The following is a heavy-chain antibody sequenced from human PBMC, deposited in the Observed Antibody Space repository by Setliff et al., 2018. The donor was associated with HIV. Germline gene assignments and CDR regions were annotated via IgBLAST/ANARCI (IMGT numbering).Heavy chain of an antibody. D-gene: IGHD6-19*01. J-gene: IGHJ5*02. CDR3: ARVIMAVAGTPYHFWFDP. V-gene: IGHV4-61*02. Sequence: SETLSLTCTVSGGSISSGSYYWGWIRQPAGKGLEWIGRIYTSGSTNYNPSLKSRVTMSIDTSKHQFSLKLISVTATDTAVYYCARVIMAVAGTPYHFWFDPWGQGTLVT. CDR1: GGSISSGSYY. CDR2: IYTSGST.